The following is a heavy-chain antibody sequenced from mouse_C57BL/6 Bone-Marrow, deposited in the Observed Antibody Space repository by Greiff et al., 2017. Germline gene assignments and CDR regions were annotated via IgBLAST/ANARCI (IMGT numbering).Heavy chain of an antibody. CDR2: IWSGGST. J-gene: IGHJ4*01. Sequence: VHLVESGPGLVQPSQSLSITCTVSGFSLTSYGVHWVRQSPGKGLEWLGVIWSGGSTDYNAAFISRLSISKDNSKSQVFFKMNSLQADDTAIYYCARRGIYDYYYAMDYWGQGTSVTVSS. CDR1: GFSLTSYG. D-gene: IGHD2-4*01. V-gene: IGHV2-2*01. CDR3: ARRGIYDYYYAMDY.